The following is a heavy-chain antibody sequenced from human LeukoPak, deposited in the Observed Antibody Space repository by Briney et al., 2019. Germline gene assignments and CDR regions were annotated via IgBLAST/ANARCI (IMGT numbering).Heavy chain of an antibody. Sequence: SVKVSCKASGGTFSSYAISWVRQAPGQGLEWMGGIIPIFGTANYAQKFQGRVTITADESTSTAYMELSSLRSEDTAVYYCARDTAYTELNDAFDIWGQGTMVTVSS. CDR3: ARDTAYTELNDAFDI. CDR2: IIPIFGTA. CDR1: GGTFSSYA. D-gene: IGHD3-16*01. V-gene: IGHV1-69*01. J-gene: IGHJ3*02.